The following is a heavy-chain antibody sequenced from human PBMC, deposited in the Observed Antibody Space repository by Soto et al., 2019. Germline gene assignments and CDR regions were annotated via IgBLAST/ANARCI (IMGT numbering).Heavy chain of an antibody. CDR2: ISGSGGST. Sequence: GWSPGLVCAASGVTVSSYAMSWVRQAPGKGLEWVSAISGSGGSTYYADSVKGRFTISRDNSKNTLYLQMNSLRAEDTAVYYCATQTGPYYYDSSGYYIDYWGQGTLVTLSS. J-gene: IGHJ4*02. D-gene: IGHD3-22*01. CDR3: ATQTGPYYYDSSGYYIDY. CDR1: GVTVSSYA. V-gene: IGHV3-23*01.